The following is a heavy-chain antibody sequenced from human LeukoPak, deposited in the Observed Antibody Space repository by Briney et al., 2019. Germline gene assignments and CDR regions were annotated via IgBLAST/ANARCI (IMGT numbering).Heavy chain of an antibody. Sequence: ASVKVSCKASGYTFTSYYMHWVRQAPGQGLEWMGIINPSGGSTSYAQKFQGRVTMTRDMSTSTVYMELSSLRSEDTAVYYCARGVVVPAGYYYYYYMDVWGKGTTVTVSS. D-gene: IGHD2-2*01. V-gene: IGHV1-46*01. CDR2: INPSGGST. CDR3: ARGVVVPAGYYYYYYMDV. J-gene: IGHJ6*03. CDR1: GYTFTSYY.